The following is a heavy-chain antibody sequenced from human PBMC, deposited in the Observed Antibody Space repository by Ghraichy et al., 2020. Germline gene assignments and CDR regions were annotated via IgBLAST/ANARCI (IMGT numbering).Heavy chain of an antibody. V-gene: IGHV3-33*01. Sequence: GGSLRLSCAASGFTFSSYGMHWVRQAPGKGLEWVAVTWYDGTNKYYADSVKGRFTISRDNSKNTLYLQMNSLRAEDTAVYYCARGPDTYSDWYGYFQHWGQGTLVTVSS. CDR1: GFTFSSYG. CDR2: TWYDGTNK. D-gene: IGHD6-19*01. J-gene: IGHJ1*01. CDR3: ARGPDTYSDWYGYFQH.